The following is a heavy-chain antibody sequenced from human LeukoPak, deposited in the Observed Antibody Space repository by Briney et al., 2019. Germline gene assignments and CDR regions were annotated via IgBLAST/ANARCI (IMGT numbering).Heavy chain of an antibody. CDR1: GFTFGDYA. J-gene: IGHJ4*02. Sequence: GGSLRLSCTASGFTFGDYAMSWFRQAPGKGLEWVGFIRSKAYGGTTEYAASVKGRFTISRDDSKSIAYLQMNSLKTEDTAVYYRTRVKDYYDSSGYYRYDYWGQGTLVTVSS. CDR2: IRSKAYGGTT. V-gene: IGHV3-49*03. D-gene: IGHD3-22*01. CDR3: TRVKDYYDSSGYYRYDY.